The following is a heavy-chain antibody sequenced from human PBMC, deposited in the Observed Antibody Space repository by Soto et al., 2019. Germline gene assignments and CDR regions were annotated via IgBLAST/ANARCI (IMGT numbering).Heavy chain of an antibody. J-gene: IGHJ4*02. CDR1: GYTFTRSG. CDR2: ISTYNGDT. D-gene: IGHD3-3*01. V-gene: IGHV1-18*01. CDR3: ATAPSYYDFWSGYGYLDY. Sequence: ASVKVSCKASGYTFTRSGISWVRQAPGQGLEWMGWISTYNGDTNYAQTFQGRVTMTEDTSTDTVYMELSSLRSEDTAVYYCATAPSYYDFWSGYGYLDYWGQGTLVTVSS.